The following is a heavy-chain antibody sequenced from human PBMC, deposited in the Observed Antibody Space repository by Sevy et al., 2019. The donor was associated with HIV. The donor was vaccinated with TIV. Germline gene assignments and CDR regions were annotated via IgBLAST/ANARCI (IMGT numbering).Heavy chain of an antibody. D-gene: IGHD3-22*01. CDR3: VRGRRTYYDTSGYPYLLEAGFDY. CDR1: GFPFNYYA. Sequence: GGSLRLSCVASGFPFNYYAMNWVRQAPGNGLEWILYINSDSDTMYYGDSVKGRFTISRDNAKKSLYLQMKSLRDEDTAVYYCVRGRRTYYDTSGYPYLLEAGFDYWGQGTLVTVSS. J-gene: IGHJ4*02. V-gene: IGHV3-48*02. CDR2: INSDSDTM.